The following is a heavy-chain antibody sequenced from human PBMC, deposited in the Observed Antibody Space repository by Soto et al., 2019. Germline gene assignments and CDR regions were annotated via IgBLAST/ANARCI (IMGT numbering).Heavy chain of an antibody. CDR3: ARRWGAAVDY. CDR1: GGSISSYC. D-gene: IGHD1-26*01. CDR2: IYYSGST. V-gene: IGHV4-59*08. Sequence: SETLSLTCTVSGGSISSYCWSWIRQPPGKGLEWIGYIYYSGSTNYNPSLKSRVTISVDTSKNQFSLKLSSVTAADTAVYYCARRWGAAVDYWGQGTLVTVSS. J-gene: IGHJ4*02.